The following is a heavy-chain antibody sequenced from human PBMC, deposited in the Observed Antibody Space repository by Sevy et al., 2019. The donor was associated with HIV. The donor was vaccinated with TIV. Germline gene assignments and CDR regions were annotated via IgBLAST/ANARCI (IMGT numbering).Heavy chain of an antibody. J-gene: IGHJ4*02. Sequence: SETLSLTCAVSGGSISSGLYSWNWIRQPPGKGLEWIGYIYHTGPTYYNPSLKSRVTISVDTSKNQFSLRLNSVTAADTAVYYRARDSGDYPYYFDHWGQGTLVTVSS. CDR3: ARDSGDYPYYFDH. V-gene: IGHV4-30-2*01. CDR1: GGSISSGLYS. D-gene: IGHD4-17*01. CDR2: IYHTGPT.